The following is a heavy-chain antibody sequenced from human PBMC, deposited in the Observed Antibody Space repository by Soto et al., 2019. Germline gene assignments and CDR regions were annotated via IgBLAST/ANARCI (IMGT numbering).Heavy chain of an antibody. CDR2: IIPIFGPA. V-gene: IGHV1-69*01. CDR1: GGTVSNSA. J-gene: IGHJ4*02. Sequence: QVQLVQSGAEVKKPGSSVKVSCKASGGTVSNSAISWLRQAPGQGLEWMGGIIPIFGPAIYARKFRGRVTITADESTSTAYMERSTVRSEDTAVYYCGRGSSWTKVEYWGQGTLVTVSS. CDR3: GRGSSWTKVEY. D-gene: IGHD2-15*01.